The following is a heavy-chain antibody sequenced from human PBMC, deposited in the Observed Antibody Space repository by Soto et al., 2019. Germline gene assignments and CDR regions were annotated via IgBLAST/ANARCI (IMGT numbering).Heavy chain of an antibody. CDR1: GYSISTGYY. D-gene: IGHD3-3*01. V-gene: IGHV4-38-2*01. Sequence: PSETLSLTCAVSGYSISTGYYWGWIRQAPGKGLEWIGSIYHSGKTYYNPSLKRRVTISVDTSKNQFSLKLSSVTAADTAVHYCARAGVESIPICGVVAPYGMDVWGQRTRVTVSS. CDR3: ARAGVESIPICGVVAPYGMDV. J-gene: IGHJ6*02. CDR2: IYHSGKT.